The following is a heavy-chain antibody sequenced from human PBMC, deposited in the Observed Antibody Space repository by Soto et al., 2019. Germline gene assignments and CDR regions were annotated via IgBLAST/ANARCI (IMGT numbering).Heavy chain of an antibody. D-gene: IGHD3-3*01. CDR1: GYTLTELS. V-gene: IGHV1-24*01. CDR2: FDPEDGET. Sequence: ASVKVSCKVSGYTLTELSMHWVRQAPGKGLEWMGGFDPEDGETIYAQKFQGRVTMTEDTSTDTAYMELSSLRYDDTAVYYCATDWSRDAYNQSNYLGQRSLVHVAS. CDR3: ATDWSRDAYNQSNY. J-gene: IGHJ4*02.